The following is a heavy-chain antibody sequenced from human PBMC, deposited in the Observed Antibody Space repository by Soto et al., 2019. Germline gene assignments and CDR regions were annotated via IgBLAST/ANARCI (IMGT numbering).Heavy chain of an antibody. CDR2: IYYSGST. CDR1: GGSISSGDYY. Sequence: PSETLSLTCTVSGGSISSGDYYWIWIRHPPGKGLEWIGYIYYSGSTYYNPSLKSRVTISVDTSKNQFSLKLSSVTAADTAVYYCARASFGVVITSYYYGMDVWGQGTTVTVS. J-gene: IGHJ6*02. CDR3: ARASFGVVITSYYYGMDV. D-gene: IGHD3-3*01. V-gene: IGHV4-30-4*01.